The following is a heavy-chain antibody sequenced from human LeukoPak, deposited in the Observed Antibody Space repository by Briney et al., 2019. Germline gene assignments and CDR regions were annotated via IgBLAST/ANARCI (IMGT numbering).Heavy chain of an antibody. CDR2: ISGTGGST. V-gene: IGHV3-23*01. J-gene: IGHJ3*02. D-gene: IGHD2-21*02. CDR1: GFTFSTYT. CDR3: AKDAGWTATHGFDI. Sequence: GGSLRLSCAASGFTFSTYTMGWVRQAPGKGLEWVSSISGTGGSTFYAASVKGRFTISRDNSKNTLYLQMNSLRAEDTAVYYCAKDAGWTATHGFDIWGQGTMVTVSS.